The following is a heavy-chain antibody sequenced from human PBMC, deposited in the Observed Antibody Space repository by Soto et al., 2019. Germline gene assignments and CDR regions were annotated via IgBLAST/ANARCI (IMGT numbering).Heavy chain of an antibody. Sequence: EVQLVESGGGLVKPGGSLRLSCAASGFTFSNAWMNWVRQAPGKGLEWVGRIKSKTDGGTTDYAAPVKGRFTISRDDSKNTLYLQMNSLKTEDTAMYYCTTAAGGSANYYYYYGMDVWGQGTTVTVSS. CDR1: GFTFSNAW. CDR2: IKSKTDGGTT. V-gene: IGHV3-15*07. D-gene: IGHD3-10*01. CDR3: TTAAGGSANYYYYYGMDV. J-gene: IGHJ6*02.